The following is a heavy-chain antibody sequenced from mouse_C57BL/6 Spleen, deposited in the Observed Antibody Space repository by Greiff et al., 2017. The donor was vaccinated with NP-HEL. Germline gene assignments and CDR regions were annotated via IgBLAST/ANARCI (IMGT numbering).Heavy chain of an antibody. CDR1: GYTFTSYD. D-gene: IGHD4-1*01. V-gene: IGHV1-85*01. J-gene: IGHJ3*01. Sequence: QVHVKQSGPELVKPGASVKLSCKASGYTFTSYDINWVKQRPGQGLEWIGWIYPRDGSTKYNEKFKGKATLTVDTSSSTAYMELHSLTSEDSAVYFCARGGNWDGFAYWGQGTLVTVSA. CDR3: ARGGNWDGFAY. CDR2: IYPRDGST.